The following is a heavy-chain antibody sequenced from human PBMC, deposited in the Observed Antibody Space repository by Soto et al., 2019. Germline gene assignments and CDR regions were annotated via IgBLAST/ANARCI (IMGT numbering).Heavy chain of an antibody. CDR1: GYTFTSYG. D-gene: IGHD1-1*01. CDR2: ISAYNGNT. CDR3: XXGXNDIDY. V-gene: IGHV1-18*01. J-gene: IGHJ4*02. Sequence: QVQLVQSGAEVKKPGASVKVSCXASGYTFTSYGISWVRQAPGQGLEWMGWISAYNGNTNYAQKLQGRVTMTTDTSTSTAYMELRSLRSDDXXVXXXXXGXNDIDYWGQGTLVTVSS.